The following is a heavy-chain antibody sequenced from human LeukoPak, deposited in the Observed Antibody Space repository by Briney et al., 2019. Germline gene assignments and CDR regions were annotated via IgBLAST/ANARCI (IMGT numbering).Heavy chain of an antibody. D-gene: IGHD3-10*01. CDR3: ARLYYYGSGSLGDYYYGMDV. CDR1: GYTFTSYD. Sequence: ASVKVSCKASGYTFTSYDINWVRQATGQGLEWMGWMNPNSSNTGYAQKFQGRVTMTRNTSISTAYMELSSLRSEDTAVYYCARLYYYGSGSLGDYYYGMDVWGQGTTVTVSS. J-gene: IGHJ6*02. V-gene: IGHV1-8*01. CDR2: MNPNSSNT.